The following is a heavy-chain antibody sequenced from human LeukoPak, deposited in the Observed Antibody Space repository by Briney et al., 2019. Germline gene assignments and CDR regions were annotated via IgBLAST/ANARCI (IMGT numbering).Heavy chain of an antibody. V-gene: IGHV1-69*04. CDR2: IIPILGIA. Sequence: ASVKGSCTTSVGTFTTYAISWVRQAPGQGLERMGRIIPILGIANYAQKFQGRVTITADKSTSTAYMELSNLRSEDTAVYYCARASERFLEDYYYMDVWGKGTTVTVSS. CDR3: ARASERFLEDYYYMDV. CDR1: VGTFTTYA. D-gene: IGHD3-3*01. J-gene: IGHJ6*03.